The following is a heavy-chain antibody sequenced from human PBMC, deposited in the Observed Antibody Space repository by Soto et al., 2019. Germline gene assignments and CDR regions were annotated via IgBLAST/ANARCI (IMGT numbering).Heavy chain of an antibody. V-gene: IGHV3-33*01. D-gene: IGHD6-13*01. Sequence: QVQLVESGGGVVQPGRSLRLSCAASGFTFSSYGMHWVRQAPGKGLEWVAVIWYDGSNKYYADSVKGRFTISRDNSKNTLYLQMNSLRADDTAVYYCARDRGVSSSWSTPVFDYWGQGTLVTVSS. CDR1: GFTFSSYG. CDR2: IWYDGSNK. J-gene: IGHJ4*02. CDR3: ARDRGVSSSWSTPVFDY.